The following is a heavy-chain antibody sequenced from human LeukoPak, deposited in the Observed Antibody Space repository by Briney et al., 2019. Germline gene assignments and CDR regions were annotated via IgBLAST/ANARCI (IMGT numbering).Heavy chain of an antibody. CDR3: ARREQYYYDNWFDP. CDR1: GGSISSGSYY. D-gene: IGHD3-22*01. Sequence: PSETLSLTCTVSGGSISSGSYYWGWIRQPPGKGLEWIGSIYYSGSTYYNPSLKSRVTISVDTSKNQFSLKLSSVTAADTAVYYCARREQYYYDNWFDPWGQGTLVTVSS. J-gene: IGHJ5*02. CDR2: IYYSGST. V-gene: IGHV4-39*01.